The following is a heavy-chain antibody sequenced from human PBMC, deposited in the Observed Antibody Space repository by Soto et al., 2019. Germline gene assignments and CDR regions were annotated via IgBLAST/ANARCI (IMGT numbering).Heavy chain of an antibody. CDR3: ARDRVCTSATCGEFDYYYYYGMDV. J-gene: IGHJ6*02. CDR1: GFTFSNYA. V-gene: IGHV3-30*04. CDR2: ISYDGNNK. D-gene: IGHD2-2*01. Sequence: GVSLRLSFAASGFTFSNYAMHWVRQAPGKGLEWVAIISYDGNNKYNADSVKGRFTISRDNSKNTLYLQMNSLRAEDTAVYYCARDRVCTSATCGEFDYYYYYGMDVWGQGTTVTVSS.